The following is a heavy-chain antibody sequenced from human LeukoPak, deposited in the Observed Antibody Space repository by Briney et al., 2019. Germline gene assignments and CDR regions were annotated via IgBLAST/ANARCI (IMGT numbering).Heavy chain of an antibody. V-gene: IGHV1-8*01. CDR1: GYTFTSYD. J-gene: IGHJ4*02. CDR2: MNPNSGNT. CDR3: ARSSRTYCGGDCYIGY. Sequence: ASVKVSCKASGYTFTSYDINWVRQATGQGLEWMGWMNPNSGNTGYAQKFQGRVTMTRNTSISTAYMELSSLRSEDTAVYYCARSSRTYCGGDCYIGYWGQGTLVTVSS. D-gene: IGHD2-21*02.